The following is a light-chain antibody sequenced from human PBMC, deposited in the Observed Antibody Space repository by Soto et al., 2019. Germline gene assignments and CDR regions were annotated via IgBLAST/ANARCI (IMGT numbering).Light chain of an antibody. J-gene: IGLJ3*02. CDR1: SSNIGGNS. V-gene: IGLV2-11*01. CDR2: DVT. Sequence: QSVMTQPPSVSAAPGQKVTISCSGSSSNIGGNSVSWYQQLPGTAPKLIIYDVTKRPSGVPDRFTGSKSGNTASLTISGLQAEDEADYYCCSFAGSYTLGVFGGGTKVTVL. CDR3: CSFAGSYTLGV.